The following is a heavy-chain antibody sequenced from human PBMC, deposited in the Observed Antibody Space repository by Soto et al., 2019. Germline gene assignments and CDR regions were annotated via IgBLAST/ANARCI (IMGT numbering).Heavy chain of an antibody. CDR1: GGSFSGYY. CDR3: ARVPIAAAGTWFDP. D-gene: IGHD6-13*01. J-gene: IGHJ5*02. CDR2: INHSGST. Sequence: PSQTLSLTCAVYGGSFSGYYWGWIRQPPGKGLEWIGEINHSGSTNYNPSLKSRVTISVDTSKNQFSLKLSSVTAADTAMYYCARVPIAAAGTWFDPWGQGTLVTVS. V-gene: IGHV4-34*01.